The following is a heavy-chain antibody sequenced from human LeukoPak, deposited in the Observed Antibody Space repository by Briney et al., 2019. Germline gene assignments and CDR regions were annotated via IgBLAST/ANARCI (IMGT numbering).Heavy chain of an antibody. V-gene: IGHV4-34*01. J-gene: IGHJ4*02. CDR3: ARVRSGGSCLDY. Sequence: PSETLSLTCAVYGGSFSGYYWSWIRQPPGKGLEWIGEINHSGSTNYNPSLKSRVTISVDTSKNQFSLKLSSVTAAGTAVYYCARVRSGGSCLDYWGQGTLVTVSS. CDR2: INHSGST. D-gene: IGHD2-15*01. CDR1: GGSFSGYY.